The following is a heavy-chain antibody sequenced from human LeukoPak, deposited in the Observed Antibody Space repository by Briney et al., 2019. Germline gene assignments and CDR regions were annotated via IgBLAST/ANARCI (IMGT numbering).Heavy chain of an antibody. V-gene: IGHV3-9*01. CDR2: ISWNSGSI. J-gene: IGHJ4*02. CDR1: GFTFDDYA. D-gene: IGHD3-22*01. CDR3: AKGPDYYDSSGYSYYFDY. Sequence: PGRSLRLSCAASGFTFDDYAMHWVRQAPGKGLEWVSGISWNSGSIGYADSVKGRFTISRDNAKNSLYLQMNSLRAEDTALYYCAKGPDYYDSSGYSYYFDYWGQGTLVTVSS.